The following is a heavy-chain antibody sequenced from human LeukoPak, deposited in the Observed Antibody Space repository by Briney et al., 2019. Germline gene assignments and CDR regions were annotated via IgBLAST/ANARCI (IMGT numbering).Heavy chain of an antibody. Sequence: ASVKVSCKASGYTFTSYDINWVRQATGQGLEWMGWMNPNSGNTGYAQKFQGRVTMTRDTSISTAYMELSSLRSEDTAVYYCAREDMVRGVTDYWGQGTLVTVSS. CDR1: GYTFTSYD. CDR2: MNPNSGNT. CDR3: AREDMVRGVTDY. J-gene: IGHJ4*02. V-gene: IGHV1-8*01. D-gene: IGHD3-10*01.